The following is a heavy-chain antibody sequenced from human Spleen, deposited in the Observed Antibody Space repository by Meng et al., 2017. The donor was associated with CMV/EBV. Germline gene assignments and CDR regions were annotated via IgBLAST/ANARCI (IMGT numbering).Heavy chain of an antibody. Sequence: SVKVSCKASGYIFTGYYMHWVRQAPGQGLEWMGGIIPIFGTANYAQKFQGRVTITTDESTSTAYMELSSLRSEDTAVYYCARDPGGFGSGWGQGTLVTVSS. J-gene: IGHJ4*02. V-gene: IGHV1-69*05. D-gene: IGHD6-25*01. CDR2: IIPIFGTA. CDR1: GYIFTGYY. CDR3: ARDPGGFGSG.